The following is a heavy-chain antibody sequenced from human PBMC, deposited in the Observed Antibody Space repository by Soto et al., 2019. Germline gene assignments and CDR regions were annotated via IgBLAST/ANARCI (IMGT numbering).Heavy chain of an antibody. CDR2: IYHSGST. V-gene: IGHV4-4*02. Sequence: SETLSLTCAVSSGSISSSNWWSWVRQPPGKGLEWIGEIYHSGSTNYNPSLKSRVTISVDKSKNQFSLKLSSVTAADTAVYYCARDRGITGTTENWFDPWGQGTLVTVSS. CDR1: SGSISSSNW. CDR3: ARDRGITGTTENWFDP. J-gene: IGHJ5*02. D-gene: IGHD1-20*01.